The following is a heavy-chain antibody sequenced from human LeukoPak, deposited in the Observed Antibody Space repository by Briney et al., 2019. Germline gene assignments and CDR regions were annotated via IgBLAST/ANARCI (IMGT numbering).Heavy chain of an antibody. CDR2: ISYHGSTK. V-gene: IGHV3-30-3*01. CDR3: VRPPDYYYDYGMDV. CDR1: GFTFSSYA. Sequence: PGGSLRLSCAASGFTFSSYAMHWVRQAPGNGLEWVATISYHGSTKYYADPVKGRFTISRDNSKNTLYLQMNSLRGEDTAVYYCVRPPDYYYDYGMDVWGQGTTVTVSS. J-gene: IGHJ6*02.